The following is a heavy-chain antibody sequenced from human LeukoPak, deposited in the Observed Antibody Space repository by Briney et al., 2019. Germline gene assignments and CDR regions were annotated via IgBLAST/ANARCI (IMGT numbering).Heavy chain of an antibody. CDR2: VSYDGSNK. Sequence: PRGSLRLSCAASGFTFSNFAMHWVRRAPGPGLEWVAVVSYDGSNKYSADSVNGRFTISRDNSKKTLYLQMNSLRAEDAAVYYCASIGDRRSGELYRIDYWGQGTLVTVSS. J-gene: IGHJ4*02. V-gene: IGHV3-30-3*01. CDR1: GFTFSNFA. D-gene: IGHD1-26*01. CDR3: ASIGDRRSGELYRIDY.